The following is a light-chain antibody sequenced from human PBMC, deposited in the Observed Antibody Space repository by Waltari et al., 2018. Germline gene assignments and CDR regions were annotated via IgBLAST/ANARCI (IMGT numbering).Light chain of an antibody. V-gene: IGLV2-8*01. CDR2: EVN. Sequence: QSALTQPPSASGSPGQSVTISCTGTSSDVGGYNSVSWYQHHPGKAPKLMIYEVNKRPSGVPDRFSGSKSGNTASLTVSGLQAEDEADYHCSSYAGSYNLVFGGGTKLTVL. J-gene: IGLJ3*02. CDR3: SSYAGSYNLV. CDR1: SSDVGGYNS.